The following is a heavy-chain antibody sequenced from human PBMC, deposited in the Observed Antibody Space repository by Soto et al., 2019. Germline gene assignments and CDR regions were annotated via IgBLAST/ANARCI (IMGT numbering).Heavy chain of an antibody. J-gene: IGHJ6*03. D-gene: IGHD2-2*01. Sequence: SETLSLTCTVSGGSIDYAYWSWIRQPPGRGLEWIGYISDSGITKYNHSLRSRVTILLDTYNNLFSLHLSSVNAADTAVYSCLRDSTSRSPCQYIDVWGQGTTITFS. V-gene: IGHV4-59*01. CDR2: ISDSGIT. CDR3: LRDSTSRSPCQYIDV. CDR1: GGSIDYAY.